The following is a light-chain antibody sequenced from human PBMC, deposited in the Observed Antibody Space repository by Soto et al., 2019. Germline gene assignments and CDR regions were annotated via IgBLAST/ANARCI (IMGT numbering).Light chain of an antibody. J-gene: IGKJ2*01. CDR2: DAS. V-gene: IGKV3-20*01. CDR1: QSVTSNY. Sequence: IVLTQSPGTLSLSPGERATLSCRVSQSVTSNYLAWYQQKPGQAPRLLICDASSRATGIPDRFSGSGSGTDFTLTIARLEPEDFAVYYCQQYGTSPYSFGQGTKLEIK. CDR3: QQYGTSPYS.